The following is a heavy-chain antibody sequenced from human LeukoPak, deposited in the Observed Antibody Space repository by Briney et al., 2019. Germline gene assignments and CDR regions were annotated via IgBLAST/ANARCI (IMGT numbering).Heavy chain of an antibody. CDR2: SSYGGST. J-gene: IGHJ5*02. CDR3: ARDYGDYYNWFDP. D-gene: IGHD4-17*01. CDR1: GGSINNYY. Sequence: PSETLSLTCTVSGGSINNYYWSWIRQSPGKGLEWIGHSSYGGSTSYNPSLKSRATISVDMSKNQFSLKLSSVTAADTAVYYCARDYGDYYNWFDPWGQGTLVTVSS. V-gene: IGHV4-59*12.